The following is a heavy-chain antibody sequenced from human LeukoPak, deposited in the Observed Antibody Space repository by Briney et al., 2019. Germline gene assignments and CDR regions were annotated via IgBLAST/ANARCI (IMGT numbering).Heavy chain of an antibody. Sequence: PGGSLRLSCAASGFTFSSYWMHWVRQAPGKRLVWVSHINSDGSSTTYADSAKGRFTISRDNAKNTLYLEVSSLRVEDTAVYYCATNAATVAAGNFFDYWGQGTLVTVSS. CDR2: INSDGSST. V-gene: IGHV3-74*03. CDR1: GFTFSSYW. CDR3: ATNAATVAAGNFFDY. D-gene: IGHD6-13*01. J-gene: IGHJ4*02.